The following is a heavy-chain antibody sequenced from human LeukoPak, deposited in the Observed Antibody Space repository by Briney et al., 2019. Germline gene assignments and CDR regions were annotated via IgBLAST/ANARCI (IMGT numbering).Heavy chain of an antibody. CDR3: ARDVVVVAATPKENWFDP. J-gene: IGHJ5*02. CDR2: IYHSGST. CDR1: GGSISSSNW. D-gene: IGHD2-15*01. V-gene: IGHV4-4*02. Sequence: SGTLSLTCAVSGGSISSSNWWSWVRQPPGKGLEWIGEIYHSGSTNYNPSLKSRVTISVDKSKNQFSLKLSSVTAADTAVYYCARDVVVVAATPKENWFDPWGQGTLVTVSS.